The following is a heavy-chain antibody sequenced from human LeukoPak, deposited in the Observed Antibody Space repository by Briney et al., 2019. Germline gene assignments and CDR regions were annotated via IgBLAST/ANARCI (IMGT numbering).Heavy chain of an antibody. V-gene: IGHV3-7*01. CDR3: AREQGSMIVVRTPNWFFDL. CDR1: GFTFSNYW. CDR2: INQDGSEV. Sequence: GGSLRLSCAASGFTFSNYWMSWVRQAPGKGLEWLANINQDGSEVYYVDSVKGRFTISRDNGKNSLYLQINSLRADDTAVYYCAREQGSMIVVRTPNWFFDLWGRGTLVTVSS. D-gene: IGHD3-22*01. J-gene: IGHJ2*01.